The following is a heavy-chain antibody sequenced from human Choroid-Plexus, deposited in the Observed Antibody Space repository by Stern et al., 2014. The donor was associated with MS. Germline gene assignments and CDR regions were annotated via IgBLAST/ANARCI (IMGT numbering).Heavy chain of an antibody. J-gene: IGHJ5*02. Sequence: VQLVESGGGVVQPGRPLRLSCVASGFTFGSCAMHWVRQAPGKWLEWVAGVSYEGSNKYYADSVKGRFTISRDNSQNTLYMQMSSLRPEDTAVYYCAKDRQYLTYFFDHWGQGSLVTVSS. D-gene: IGHD2/OR15-2a*01. CDR3: AKDRQYLTYFFDH. CDR2: VSYEGSNK. CDR1: GFTFGSCA. V-gene: IGHV3-30*18.